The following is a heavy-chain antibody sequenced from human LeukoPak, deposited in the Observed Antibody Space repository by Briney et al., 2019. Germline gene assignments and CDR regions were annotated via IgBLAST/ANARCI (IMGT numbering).Heavy chain of an antibody. CDR1: GGSISSGGYY. CDR2: IYHSGST. D-gene: IGHD2-2*01. J-gene: IGHJ5*02. Sequence: SETLSLTCTVSGGSISSGGYYWSWIRQHPGKGLEWIGYIYHSGSTYYNPSLKSRVTISVDTSKNQFSLKLSSVTAADTAVYYCARDPRCSSTSCYRTPGIDPWGQGTLVTVSS. V-gene: IGHV4-31*03. CDR3: ARDPRCSSTSCYRTPGIDP.